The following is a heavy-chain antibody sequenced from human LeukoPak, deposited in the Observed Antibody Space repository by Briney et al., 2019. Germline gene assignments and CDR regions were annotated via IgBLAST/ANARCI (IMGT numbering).Heavy chain of an antibody. CDR2: ISSSSSTI. CDR1: GFTFSSYS. D-gene: IGHD3-22*01. CDR3: ASSNYYDSSGYSLDY. V-gene: IGHV3-48*04. J-gene: IGHJ4*02. Sequence: GGSLRLSCAASGFTFSSYSMNWVRQAPGKGLEWVSYISSSSSTIYYADSVKGRFTISRDNAKNSLYLQMNSLRAEDTAVYYCASSNYYDSSGYSLDYWGQGTLVTVSS.